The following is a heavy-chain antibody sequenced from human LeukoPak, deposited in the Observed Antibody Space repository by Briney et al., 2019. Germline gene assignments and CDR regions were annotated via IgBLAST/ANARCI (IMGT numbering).Heavy chain of an antibody. D-gene: IGHD4-17*01. J-gene: IGHJ5*02. CDR1: GGSISGHW. Sequence: SETLSLTCSVPGGSISGHWWTWVRQPPGEGLEWIGDILYSGSTNYNPSLKSRLSILVDTSKNQFSLKLNSVTAADTAMYYCTRRNTADASIDLWGQGTLVIASS. V-gene: IGHV4-59*11. CDR3: TRRNTADASIDL. CDR2: ILYSGST.